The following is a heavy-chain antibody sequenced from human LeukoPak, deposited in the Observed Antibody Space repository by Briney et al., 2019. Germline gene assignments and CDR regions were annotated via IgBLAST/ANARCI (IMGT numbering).Heavy chain of an antibody. CDR2: INPNSGGT. CDR3: ARDPSGYYMGTDY. J-gene: IGHJ4*02. CDR1: GYTFTGYY. D-gene: IGHD3-9*01. V-gene: IGHV1-2*02. Sequence: ASVKVSCKASGYTFTGYYMHWVRQAPGQGLEWMGWINPNSGGTNYAQKFQGRVTMTRDTSTSTAYMELSRLRSDDTAVYYCARDPSGYYMGTDYWGQGTLVTVSS.